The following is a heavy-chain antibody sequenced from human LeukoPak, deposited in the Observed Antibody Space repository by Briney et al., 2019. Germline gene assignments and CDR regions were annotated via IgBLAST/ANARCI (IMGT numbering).Heavy chain of an antibody. CDR3: ARWGSSGYLHDAFDI. CDR1: GFTFSSYG. J-gene: IGHJ3*02. D-gene: IGHD3-22*01. CDR2: IWYDGSNK. V-gene: IGHV3-33*01. Sequence: PGRSLRLSCAASGFTFSSYGMHWVRQAPGKGLEWVAVIWYDGSNKYYADSVKGRFTISRDNSKNTLYLQMNSLRAEDTAVYYCARWGSSGYLHDAFDIWGQGTMVTVSS.